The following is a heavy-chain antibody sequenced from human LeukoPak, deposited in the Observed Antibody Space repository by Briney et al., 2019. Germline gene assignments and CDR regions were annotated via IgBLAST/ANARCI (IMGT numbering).Heavy chain of an antibody. D-gene: IGHD4-17*01. V-gene: IGHV3-48*03. CDR2: ISSSGSTI. J-gene: IGHJ4*02. CDR3: ARCDYGDSYFDY. CDR1: GFTFSSYE. Sequence: GGSLRLSRAASGFTFSSYEMNWVRQAPGKGLEWVSYISSSGSTIYYADSVKGRFTVSRDNAKNSLYLQMNSLRAEDTAVYYCARCDYGDSYFDYWGQGTLVTVSS.